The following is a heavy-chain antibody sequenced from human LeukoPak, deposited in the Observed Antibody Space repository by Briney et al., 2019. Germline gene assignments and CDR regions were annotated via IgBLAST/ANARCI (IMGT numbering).Heavy chain of an antibody. Sequence: GRSLRLSCAASGFTFSSYGMHWVRQAPGKGLEWVSGINWNGGSTGYADSVKGRFTISRDNAKNSLYLQMNSLRAEDTALYYCAREMGVLRYFDWFSDAFDIWGQGTMVTVSS. CDR2: INWNGGST. CDR3: AREMGVLRYFDWFSDAFDI. J-gene: IGHJ3*02. D-gene: IGHD3-9*01. CDR1: GFTFSSYG. V-gene: IGHV3-20*04.